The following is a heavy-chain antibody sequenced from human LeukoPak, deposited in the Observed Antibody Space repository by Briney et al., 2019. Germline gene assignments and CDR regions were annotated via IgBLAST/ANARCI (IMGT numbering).Heavy chain of an antibody. CDR1: GGSISSSSYY. V-gene: IGHV4-39*07. CDR3: AREGPRGVAYYFDY. D-gene: IGHD3-10*01. Sequence: SETLSLTCTVSGGSISSSSYYWGWIRQPPGKGLEWIGSIYYSGSTYYNPSLKSRVTISVDTSKNQFSLKLSSVTAADTAVYYCAREGPRGVAYYFDYWGQGTLVTVSS. J-gene: IGHJ4*02. CDR2: IYYSGST.